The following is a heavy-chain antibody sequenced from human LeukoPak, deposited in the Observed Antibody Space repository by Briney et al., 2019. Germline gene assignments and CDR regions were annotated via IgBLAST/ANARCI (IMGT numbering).Heavy chain of an antibody. J-gene: IGHJ4*02. V-gene: IGHV5-51*01. CDR3: ARAGATTPYFDY. Sequence: GESLKISCKGSGYSFTNYWIAWVRRMPGKGLEWMGIIFPADSDTRYSPSFQGQVTISVDKSISTAYLQWSSLKASDTAMYYCARAGATTPYFDYWGQGTLVTVSS. CDR2: IFPADSDT. D-gene: IGHD1-26*01. CDR1: GYSFTNYW.